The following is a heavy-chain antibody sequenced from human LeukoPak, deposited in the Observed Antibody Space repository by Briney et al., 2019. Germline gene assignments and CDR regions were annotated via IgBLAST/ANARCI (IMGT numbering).Heavy chain of an antibody. CDR2: ISSSNSYI. CDR1: GFTFSSNS. D-gene: IGHD2-2*01. Sequence: GGSLRPSCAPSGFTFSSNSMNWIRQPPGKGLEWVSSISSSNSYIYYADSVKGRFTISRDNAKNSLYLQMNSLRAEDTAVYYCARGGVVPDPGDYWGQGTLVTVSS. CDR3: ARGGVVPDPGDY. V-gene: IGHV3-21*01. J-gene: IGHJ4*02.